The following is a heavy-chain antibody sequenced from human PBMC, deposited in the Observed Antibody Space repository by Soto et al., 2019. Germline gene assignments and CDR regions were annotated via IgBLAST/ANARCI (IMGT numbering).Heavy chain of an antibody. J-gene: IGHJ4*02. CDR1: GFTFDDYA. CDR3: AKDGSHREIEY. V-gene: IGHV3-9*01. Sequence: EVQLVESGGGLVQPGRSLRLSCAASGFTFDDYAMHWVRQAPGKGLEWVSGISWNSGSIGYADSVKGRFTISRDNAKNSLYLQMNRLRAEDTALYYCAKDGSHREIEYWGQGTLVTVSS. CDR2: ISWNSGSI.